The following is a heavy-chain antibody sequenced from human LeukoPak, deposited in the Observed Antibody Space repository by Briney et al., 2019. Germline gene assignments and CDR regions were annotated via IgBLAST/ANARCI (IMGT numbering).Heavy chain of an antibody. Sequence: SETLSLTCAVYGGSFSGYYWSLIRQPPGKGLEWIGEINHSGSTNYNPSLKSRVTISIDTSKNQVSLKMSSVTAADTAVYYYAKSGGYGLIDYWGQGTLVTVSS. CDR3: AKSGGYGLIDY. V-gene: IGHV4-34*01. CDR2: INHSGST. D-gene: IGHD6-25*01. CDR1: GGSFSGYY. J-gene: IGHJ4*01.